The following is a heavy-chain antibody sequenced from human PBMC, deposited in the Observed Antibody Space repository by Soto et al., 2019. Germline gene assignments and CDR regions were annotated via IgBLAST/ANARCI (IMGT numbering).Heavy chain of an antibody. CDR3: AREGGVLRLSNWLAH. J-gene: IGHJ5*02. V-gene: IGHV4-61*01. D-gene: IGHD3-3*01. Sequence: QLQLQESGPGLVKPSETLSLTCTVSGDSVSSDSYYWSWIRQPPGKRLEWIGYISHSGSTSYNPSLQSRVSMSIDTSKNQFFLEFRSVTAADTAIYYCAREGGVLRLSNWLAHWGQGTLVNFSA. CDR2: ISHSGST. CDR1: GDSVSSDSYY.